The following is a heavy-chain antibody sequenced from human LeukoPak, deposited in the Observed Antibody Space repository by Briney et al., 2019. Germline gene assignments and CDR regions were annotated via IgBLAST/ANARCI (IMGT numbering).Heavy chain of an antibody. D-gene: IGHD3-3*01. V-gene: IGHV3-11*03. CDR3: ARRFWYAFDI. J-gene: IGHJ3*02. CDR1: GFTFSDYY. CDR2: ICSSSSYT. Sequence: KPGGTLRLSSAAPGFTFSDYYMSWIRQAPGKGLEWVSYICSSSSYTNYAASVKGRFTISRDNAKNSLYLQMTSLRAEDTAVYYCARRFWYAFDIWGQGTMVTVSS.